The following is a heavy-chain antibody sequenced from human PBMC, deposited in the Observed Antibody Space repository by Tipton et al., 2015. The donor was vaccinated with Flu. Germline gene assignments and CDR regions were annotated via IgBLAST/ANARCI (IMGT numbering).Heavy chain of an antibody. D-gene: IGHD3-3*01. CDR2: FYHSGST. CDR3: ARDLTTIFGGAFDN. CDR1: GHSISNGYY. Sequence: TLSLTCTVSGHSISNGYYWGWIRQSPGKGLEWIASFYHSGSTSFNPSLRSRVTVSVDTSKNQFSLKLNSVTAADTAVYYCARDLTTIFGGAFDNWGPRTLVTVSS. V-gene: IGHV4-38-2*02. J-gene: IGHJ4*02.